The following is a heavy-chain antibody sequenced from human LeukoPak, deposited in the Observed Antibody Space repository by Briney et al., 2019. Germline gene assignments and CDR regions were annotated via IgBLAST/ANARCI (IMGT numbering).Heavy chain of an antibody. CDR2: ISTTGAGT. CDR3: AKCLDYYESSGYYPDY. CDR1: GFTFSTYA. J-gene: IGHJ4*02. D-gene: IGHD3-22*01. V-gene: IGHV3-23*01. Sequence: GGSVRLSCAASGFTFSTYAMSWVRQAPGKGLEWVSAISTTGAGTYYADSVQGRFTISRDNSKNMLYLQMNSLRAEDTAVYYCAKCLDYYESSGYYPDYWGQGTLVTVPS.